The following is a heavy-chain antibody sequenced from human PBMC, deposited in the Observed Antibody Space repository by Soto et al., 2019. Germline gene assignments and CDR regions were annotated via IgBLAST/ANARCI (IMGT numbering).Heavy chain of an antibody. Sequence: GESLKISCKGSGYNFISYWIGWVRQMPGKGLEWMGIIYPGDSDTRYSPSFQGQVTISADKPINTAYLQWSSLKASDTAMYYCARLTNGWDFDYWGQGALVTVSS. J-gene: IGHJ4*02. CDR2: IYPGDSDT. D-gene: IGHD1-26*01. CDR3: ARLTNGWDFDY. CDR1: GYNFISYW. V-gene: IGHV5-51*04.